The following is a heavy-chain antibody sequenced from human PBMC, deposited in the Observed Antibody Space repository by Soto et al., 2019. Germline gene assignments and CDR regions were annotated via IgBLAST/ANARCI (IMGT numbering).Heavy chain of an antibody. Sequence: GGSLRLSCAASGFTFSSYGMHWVRQAPGKGLEWVAVISYDGSNKYYADSVKGRFTISRDNSKNTLYLQMNSLRAEDTAVYYCAKVANCSSTSCYHYYYYGMDVWGQGTTVTGSS. J-gene: IGHJ6*02. CDR2: ISYDGSNK. CDR1: GFTFSSYG. V-gene: IGHV3-30*18. CDR3: AKVANCSSTSCYHYYYYGMDV. D-gene: IGHD2-2*01.